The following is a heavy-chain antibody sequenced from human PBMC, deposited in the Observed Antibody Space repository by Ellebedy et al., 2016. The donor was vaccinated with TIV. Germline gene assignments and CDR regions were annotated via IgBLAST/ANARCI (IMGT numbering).Heavy chain of an antibody. D-gene: IGHD6-13*01. V-gene: IGHV3-23*01. J-gene: IGHJ4*02. CDR2: ISGSGGST. CDR1: GFTVSSNY. CDR3: AKMLIAAADAEPIFDY. Sequence: GGSLRLXCAASGFTVSSNYMSWVRQAPGKGLEWVSAISGSGGSTYYADSVKGRFTISRDNSKNTLYLQMNSLRAEDTAVYYCAKMLIAAADAEPIFDYWGQGTLVTVSS.